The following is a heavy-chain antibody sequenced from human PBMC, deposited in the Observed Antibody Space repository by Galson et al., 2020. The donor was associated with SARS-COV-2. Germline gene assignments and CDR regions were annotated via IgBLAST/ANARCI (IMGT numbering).Heavy chain of an antibody. CDR2: IYHSGST. V-gene: IGHV4-4*02. CDR3: ATTSLGIAAAGQSTSYYYCYGMDV. D-gene: IGHD6-13*01. J-gene: IGHJ6*02. CDR1: GGSISSSNW. Sequence: ASETLSLTCAVSGGSISSSNWWSWVRQPPGKGLEWIGEIYHSGSTNYNPSLKSRVTISVDKSKNQFSLKLSSVTAADTAVYYCATTSLGIAAAGQSTSYYYCYGMDVWGQGTTVTVSS.